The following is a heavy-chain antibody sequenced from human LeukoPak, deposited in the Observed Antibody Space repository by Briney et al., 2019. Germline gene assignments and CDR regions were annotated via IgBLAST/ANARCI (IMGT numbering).Heavy chain of an antibody. V-gene: IGHV1-69*05. CDR3: ARDPRGIVVVTSDGGAFDI. CDR2: IIPIFGTA. D-gene: IGHD3-22*01. CDR1: GGTFSSYA. Sequence: SVRVSCKASGGTFSSYAISWVRQAPGQGLEWMGRIIPIFGTANYAQKFQGRVTITTDESTSTAYMELSSLRSEDTAVYYCARDPRGIVVVTSDGGAFDIWGQGTMVTVSS. J-gene: IGHJ3*02.